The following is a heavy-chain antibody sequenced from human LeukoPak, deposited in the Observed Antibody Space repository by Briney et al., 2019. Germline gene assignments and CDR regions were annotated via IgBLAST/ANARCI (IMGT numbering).Heavy chain of an antibody. V-gene: IGHV1-46*01. CDR3: ARASFLILVNDY. CDR2: INPSGGST. Sequence: ASVKVSCKATGYTFTIYYMHWVRQDPGQGLEWMGIINPSGGSTSYAQKFQGRVTMTRDTSTSTVYMELSSLRSEDTAVYYCARASFLILVNDYWGQGTLVTVSS. J-gene: IGHJ4*02. CDR1: GYTFTIYY. D-gene: IGHD2/OR15-2a*01.